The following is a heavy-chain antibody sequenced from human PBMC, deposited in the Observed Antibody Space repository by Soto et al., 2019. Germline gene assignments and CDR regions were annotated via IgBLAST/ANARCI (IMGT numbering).Heavy chain of an antibody. V-gene: IGHV3-15*07. D-gene: IGHD3-22*01. CDR3: TTLIYYYDSSGYYATFDY. J-gene: IGHJ4*02. CDR1: GFTFSNAW. CDR2: IKSKTDGGTT. Sequence: GGSLRLSCAASGFTFSNAWMNWVRQAPGKGLEWVGRIKSKTDGGTTDYAAPVKGRFTISRDDSKNTLYLQMNSLKTEDTALYYCTTLIYYYDSSGYYATFDYWGQGTLVTVSS.